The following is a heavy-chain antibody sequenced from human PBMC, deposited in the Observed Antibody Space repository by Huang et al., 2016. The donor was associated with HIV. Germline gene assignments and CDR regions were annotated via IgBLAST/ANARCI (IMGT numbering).Heavy chain of an antibody. CDR2: ISPICGTA. V-gene: IGHV1-69*13. J-gene: IGHJ5*02. CDR1: GGTFSSYA. CDR3: ARTAYSYGFRQGYNWFDP. Sequence: QVLLVQSGAEVRKPGSSVKVSCTAFGGTFSSYAISWVRQAHGQGLEWMGGISPICGTANYKQKFQGRVTITVDESTNTGYMELTRLTSEDTAVYYCARTAYSYGFRQGYNWFDPWGQGTPVTVSS. D-gene: IGHD5-18*01.